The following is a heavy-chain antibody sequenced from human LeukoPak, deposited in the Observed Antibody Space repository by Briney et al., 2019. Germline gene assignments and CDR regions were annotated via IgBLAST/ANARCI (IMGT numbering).Heavy chain of an antibody. Sequence: PSETLSLTCTVSGGSVSSGSYYWSWIRQPPGKGLEWIGYIYYPGSTNYNPSLMSRVTISVDTSKNQFSLKLSSVTAADTAMYYCAREDHEDTAMPNWGQGTLVTVSS. J-gene: IGHJ4*02. CDR3: AREDHEDTAMPN. V-gene: IGHV4-61*01. CDR2: IYYPGST. D-gene: IGHD5-18*01. CDR1: GGSVSSGSYY.